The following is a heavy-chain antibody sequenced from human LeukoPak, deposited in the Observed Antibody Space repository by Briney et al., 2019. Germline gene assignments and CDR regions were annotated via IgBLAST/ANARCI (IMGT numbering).Heavy chain of an antibody. CDR3: ARGYCSGGSCYSYYYYNYMDV. CDR1: GGSISSSSYY. CDR2: IHHSGST. V-gene: IGHV4-39*07. D-gene: IGHD2-15*01. Sequence: SETLSLTCTVSGGSISSSSYYWGWIREPPGKGLEWIGSIHHSGSTNYNPSLKSRVTILVDTSKNQFSLKLSSVTAADTAVYYCARGYCSGGSCYSYYYYNYMDVWGKGTTVTVSS. J-gene: IGHJ6*03.